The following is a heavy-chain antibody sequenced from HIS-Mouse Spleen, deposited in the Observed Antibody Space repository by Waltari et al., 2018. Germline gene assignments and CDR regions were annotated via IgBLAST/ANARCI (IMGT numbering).Heavy chain of an antibody. CDR1: GFTFRTYA. J-gene: IGHJ4*02. D-gene: IGHD1-20*01. V-gene: IGHV3-30-3*01. CDR2: ISYDGSNK. Sequence: QVQLVQSGGGWVQPGRSLRLPCAAPGFTFRTYALPWLCQAPGKGLEWVAVISYDGSNKYYADSVKGRFTISRDNSKNTLYLQMNSLRAEDTAVYYCARDHRNNWAIRDWGQGTLVTVSS. CDR3: ARDHRNNWAIRD.